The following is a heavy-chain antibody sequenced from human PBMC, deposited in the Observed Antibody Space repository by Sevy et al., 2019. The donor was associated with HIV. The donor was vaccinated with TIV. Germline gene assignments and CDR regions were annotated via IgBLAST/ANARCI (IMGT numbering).Heavy chain of an antibody. V-gene: IGHV4-30-4*01. Sequence: SETLSLTCTVSGGSISSGDYYWSWIRQPPGKGLEWIGYIYYSGSTYYNPSLKSRVTISVDTSKNQFSLKLSSVTAADTAVYYCARSHIVVVVAASEGAFDIWGQGTMVTVSS. D-gene: IGHD2-15*01. CDR3: ARSHIVVVVAASEGAFDI. CDR2: IYYSGST. J-gene: IGHJ3*02. CDR1: GGSISSGDYY.